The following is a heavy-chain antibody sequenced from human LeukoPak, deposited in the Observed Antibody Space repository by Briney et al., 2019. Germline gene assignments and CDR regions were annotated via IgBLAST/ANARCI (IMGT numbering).Heavy chain of an antibody. J-gene: IGHJ4*02. CDR3: ARQHNTGWGFFDY. V-gene: IGHV1-2*02. Sequence: ASVKVSCKASGYTFTGYYMHWVRQAPGQGLEWVGWFNPDNGGTNYAQKFQGRVTMTRDTSISTAYIELSSLRSDDTAVYYCARQHNTGWGFFDYWGQGTLVTVSS. CDR1: GYTFTGYY. CDR2: FNPDNGGT. D-gene: IGHD6-19*01.